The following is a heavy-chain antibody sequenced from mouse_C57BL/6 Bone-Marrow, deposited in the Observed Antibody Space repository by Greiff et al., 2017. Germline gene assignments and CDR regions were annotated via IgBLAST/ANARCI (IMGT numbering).Heavy chain of an antibody. Sequence: QVHVKQSGAELARPGASVKLSCKASGYTFTSYGISWVKQRTGQGLEWIGEIYPRSGNTYYNEKFKGKATLTADKSSSTAYMELRSLTSEDSAVYFCARRTTVVAPYYFDYWGKGTTLTVSS. CDR1: GYTFTSYG. V-gene: IGHV1-81*01. J-gene: IGHJ2*01. D-gene: IGHD1-1*01. CDR3: ARRTTVVAPYYFDY. CDR2: IYPRSGNT.